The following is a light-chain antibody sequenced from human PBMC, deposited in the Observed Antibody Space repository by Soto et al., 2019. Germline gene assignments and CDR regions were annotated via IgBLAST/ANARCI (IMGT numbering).Light chain of an antibody. CDR2: DAS. Sequence: EILMTQSPATLSVSPGERVTLSCRASQRVYSSYLAWYQQRPGQAPRLLFYDASIRATGIPDRFSGSGSGTDFSLTISSLQSEDFAVYYCQQYNNWPRTFGQGTKVDIK. CDR1: QRVYSSY. J-gene: IGKJ1*01. V-gene: IGKV3D-15*01. CDR3: QQYNNWPRT.